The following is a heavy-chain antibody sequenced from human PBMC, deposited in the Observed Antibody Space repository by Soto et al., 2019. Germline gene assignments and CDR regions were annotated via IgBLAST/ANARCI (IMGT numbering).Heavy chain of an antibody. V-gene: IGHV4-4*07. CDR1: GGSIISYY. CDR2: IFSSGST. CDR3: ARDPLTRFDY. J-gene: IGHJ4*02. D-gene: IGHD3-16*02. Sequence: SETLSLTCTVSGGSIISYYWILIRQPAGKGLEWIGRIFSSGSTNYNPSLKSRVTMSVDSSKKQFSLKLRSVTAADTAVYYCARDPLTRFDYWGQGTLVTVSS.